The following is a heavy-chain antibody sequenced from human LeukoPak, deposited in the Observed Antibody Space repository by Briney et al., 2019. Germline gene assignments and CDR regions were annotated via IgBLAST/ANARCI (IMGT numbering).Heavy chain of an antibody. CDR3: AKKSVPNTPPTFDY. J-gene: IGHJ4*02. CDR2: MSYDGNNK. Sequence: SGGSLRLSCSASGFTFSSFGMHWVRQAPGKGLEWVTLMSYDGNNKYSADSVRGRFTISRDNSKNTLYLQMNSLRAEDTAVYYCAKKSVPNTPPTFDYWGQGTLVTVSS. CDR1: GFTFSSFG. D-gene: IGHD2-2*02. V-gene: IGHV3-30*18.